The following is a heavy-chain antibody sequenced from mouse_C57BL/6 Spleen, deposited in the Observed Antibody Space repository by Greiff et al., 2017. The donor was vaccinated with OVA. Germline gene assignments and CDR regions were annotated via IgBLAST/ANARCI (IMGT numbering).Heavy chain of an antibody. J-gene: IGHJ3*01. CDR2: IDPSDSET. D-gene: IGHD2-5*01. V-gene: IGHV1-52*01. CDR1: GYTFPSYW. Sequence: QVQLQQPGAELVRPGSSVKLSCKASGYTFPSYWMHWVKQRPIQGLEWIGNIDPSDSETHYNQKFKDKATLTVDKSSSTAYMQLSSLTSEDSAVYYCARYRDYSNSWFAYWGQGTLVTVSA. CDR3: ARYRDYSNSWFAY.